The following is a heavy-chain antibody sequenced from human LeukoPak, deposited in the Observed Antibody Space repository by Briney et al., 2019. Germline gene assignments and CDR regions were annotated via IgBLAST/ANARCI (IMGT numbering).Heavy chain of an antibody. CDR3: AKDRTWGLDY. Sequence: GGSLGLSCAASRFTFSNYWMSWVRQAPGKGLEWVAHIKYDGSEKYYVDSVKGRFTISRDNSKNTLYLQMNSLRAEDTALYYCAKDRTWGLDYWGQGTLVTVSS. D-gene: IGHD7-27*01. J-gene: IGHJ4*02. CDR1: RFTFSNYW. CDR2: IKYDGSEK. V-gene: IGHV3-7*05.